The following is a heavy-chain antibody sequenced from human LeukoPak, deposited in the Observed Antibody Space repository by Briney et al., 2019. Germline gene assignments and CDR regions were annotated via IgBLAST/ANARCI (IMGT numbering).Heavy chain of an antibody. J-gene: IGHJ6*02. CDR3: AREGDGVGMDV. V-gene: IGHV4-39*07. D-gene: IGHD3-16*01. CDR1: GGSISSSSYY. Sequence: PSETLSLTCTVAGGSISSSSYYWGWIRPPPGKGLEWIGSIYYSGSTYYNPSFKSRVTISVDTSKNQYSLKLSSVTAADTAVYYCAREGDGVGMDVWGQGTTVTVSS. CDR2: IYYSGST.